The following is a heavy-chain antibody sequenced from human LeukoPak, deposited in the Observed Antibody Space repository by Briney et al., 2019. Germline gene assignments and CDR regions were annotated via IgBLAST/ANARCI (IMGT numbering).Heavy chain of an antibody. V-gene: IGHV3-23*01. J-gene: IGHJ6*02. CDR2: ISGSGGST. D-gene: IGHD2-8*02. CDR3: AKGLMAGGDSYYYGMDV. CDR1: GFTFSSYA. Sequence: GGSLRLSCAASGFTFSSYAMSWVRQAPGKGLEWVSAISGSGGSTYYADSVKGRFTISRDNSKNTLYLQMNSLRAEDTAVYYCAKGLMAGGDSYYYGMDVWGQGTTVTVSS.